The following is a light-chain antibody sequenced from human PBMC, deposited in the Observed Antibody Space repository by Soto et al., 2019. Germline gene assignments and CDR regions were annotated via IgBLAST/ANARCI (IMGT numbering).Light chain of an antibody. V-gene: IGKV1-39*01. CDR1: QGINNY. CDR3: QHSYGTPRT. J-gene: IGKJ1*01. CDR2: AVS. Sequence: DIQMTQSPSSLSASVGDRVTITCQASQGINNYLNWYQHKPGKAPKVLIYAVSSLQSGVPSRFSGSGSGTDFTLTITSLQPEDSATYYCQHSYGTPRTFGQGTKVEIK.